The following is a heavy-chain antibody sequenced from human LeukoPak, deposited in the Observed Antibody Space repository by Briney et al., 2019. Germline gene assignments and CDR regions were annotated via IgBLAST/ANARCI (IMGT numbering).Heavy chain of an antibody. V-gene: IGHV3-73*01. CDR3: TGECSGGSCYSADY. CDR2: IRSKANSYAT. D-gene: IGHD2-15*01. J-gene: IGHJ4*02. Sequence: GRSLRLSCAASGFSFSGSAMHWVRQGSGNGLEWVGRIRSKANSYATAYTASVKGRFTISGDDSKNQAYLQMDSLTAEDTAVYYCTGECSGGSCYSADYLGQGTLVAVSS. CDR1: GFSFSGSA.